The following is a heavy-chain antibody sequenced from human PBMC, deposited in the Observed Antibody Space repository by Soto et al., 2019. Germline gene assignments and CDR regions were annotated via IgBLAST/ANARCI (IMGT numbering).Heavy chain of an antibody. V-gene: IGHV3-53*01. J-gene: IGHJ3*01. CDR3: ATWHEREHAYDV. CDR1: GFSGISDY. D-gene: IGHD1-1*01. Sequence: GGSLRRSCAASGFSGISDYMSWVRQAPGKGLEWVSALYDLDGSFYAASVKGRFTTSSDSSKTTVYLQMNDLRPDDTAVYYCATWHEREHAYDVWGQGTTVTVSS. CDR2: LYDLDGS.